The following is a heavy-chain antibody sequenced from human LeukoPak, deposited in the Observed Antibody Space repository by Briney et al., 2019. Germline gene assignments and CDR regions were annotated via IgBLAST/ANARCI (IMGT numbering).Heavy chain of an antibody. CDR2: IYYIGST. V-gene: IGHV4-39*02. Sequence: SETLSLTCTVSGGSVSSSSYYWVWIRQPPGKGLVWTGSIYYIGSTYDKLSLKSRATISVDTTKNHFFLKMSPVTAADAAGYYRARVLFQDPRDFWSGLNWRDPWGQGTLVTVSS. CDR3: ARVLFQDPRDFWSGLNWRDP. D-gene: IGHD3-3*01. CDR1: GGSVSSSSYY. J-gene: IGHJ5*02.